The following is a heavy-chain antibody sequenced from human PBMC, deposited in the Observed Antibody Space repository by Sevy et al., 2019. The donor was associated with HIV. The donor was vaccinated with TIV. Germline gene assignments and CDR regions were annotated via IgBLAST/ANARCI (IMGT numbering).Heavy chain of an antibody. CDR2: IYYSGST. V-gene: IGHV4-30-4*01. CDR1: GGSISSGDYY. CDR3: ARCHYYGSGSYYPDY. D-gene: IGHD3-10*01. Sequence: SETLSLTCTVSGGSISSGDYYWSWIRQPPGKGLEWIGYIYYSGSTYYNPSLKSRVTISVGTSKNQFSLKLSSVTAADTAVYYCARCHYYGSGSYYPDYWGQGTLVTVSS. J-gene: IGHJ4*02.